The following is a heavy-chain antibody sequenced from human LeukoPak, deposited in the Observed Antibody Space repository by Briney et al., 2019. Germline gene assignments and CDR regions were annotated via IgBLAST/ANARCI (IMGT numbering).Heavy chain of an antibody. D-gene: IGHD3-10*01. CDR3: AKATMVRGVDISYYYYGMDV. J-gene: IGHJ6*02. V-gene: IGHV3-30*02. Sequence: GGSLRLSCAASGFTFSSYSMNWVRQAPGKGLEWVAFIRYDGSNKYYADSVKGRFTISRDNSKNTLYLQMNSLRAEDTAVYYCAKATMVRGVDISYYYYGMDVWGQGTTVTVSS. CDR1: GFTFSSYS. CDR2: IRYDGSNK.